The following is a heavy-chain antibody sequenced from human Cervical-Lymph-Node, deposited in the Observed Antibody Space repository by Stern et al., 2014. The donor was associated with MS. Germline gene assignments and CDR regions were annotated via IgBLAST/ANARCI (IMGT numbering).Heavy chain of an antibody. Sequence: VQLVESGPGLVKPSGTLSLTCAVSGGSISSGNWWNWVRQPPGKGLEWIGEIFHTGYTNYDPSVKNRVTISVDKSKNQFSLKLPSVTAADTAVYYCARGLIVGSTSLLFDYWGQGILVTVSS. CDR3: ARGLIVGSTSLLFDY. CDR1: GGSISSGNW. V-gene: IGHV4-4*02. CDR2: IFHTGYT. D-gene: IGHD1-26*01. J-gene: IGHJ4*02.